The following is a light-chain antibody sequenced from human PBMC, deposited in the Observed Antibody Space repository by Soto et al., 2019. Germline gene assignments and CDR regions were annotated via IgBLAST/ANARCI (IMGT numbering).Light chain of an antibody. CDR3: QPPHTFTLT. V-gene: IGKV1-12*01. Sequence: TQKKSSVSASVGDRVTITCRASQGISTWLAWYQQKAGKAPNLLIYGASNLHSGVPSRFSGSGSGTNFTLTISSLQPEAFATYYSQPPHTFTLTLGHGNYWRL. J-gene: IGKJ5*01. CDR1: QGISTW. CDR2: GAS.